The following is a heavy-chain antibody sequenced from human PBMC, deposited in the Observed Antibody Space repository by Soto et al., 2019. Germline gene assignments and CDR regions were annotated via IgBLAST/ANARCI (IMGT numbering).Heavy chain of an antibody. D-gene: IGHD6-6*01. Sequence: QVQLVESGGGVVQPGRSLRLSCAASGFTFSSYGMHWVRQAPGKGLEWVAVIWYDGSNKYYADSVKGRFTISRDNSKNTLYLQMNSLRAEDTAVYYRARDLYSSSGSYYFDYWGQGTLVTVSS. CDR3: ARDLYSSSGSYYFDY. CDR1: GFTFSSYG. V-gene: IGHV3-33*01. CDR2: IWYDGSNK. J-gene: IGHJ4*02.